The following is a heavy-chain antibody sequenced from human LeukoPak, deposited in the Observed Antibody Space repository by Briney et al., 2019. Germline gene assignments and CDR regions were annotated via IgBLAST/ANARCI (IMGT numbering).Heavy chain of an antibody. CDR3: TLWIDTLDAFDI. CDR1: GFSLSTSGVS. CDR2: IYWDDDK. V-gene: IGHV2-5*02. J-gene: IGHJ3*02. D-gene: IGHD2-2*03. Sequence: SGPTLVKPTQTLTLTCSFSGFSLSTSGVSVGWIRQPPGKALEWLALIYWDDDKRYSPSLKSRLTITKDTSKNQVVLTMTNLDPVDTATYYCTLWIDTLDAFDIWGQGTMVTVSS.